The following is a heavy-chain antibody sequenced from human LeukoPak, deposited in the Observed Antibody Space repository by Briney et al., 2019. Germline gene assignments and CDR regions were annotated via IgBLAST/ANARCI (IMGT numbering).Heavy chain of an antibody. CDR2: IYHSGST. Sequence: PSQTLSLTCTVSGGSISSGGYYWSWIRQPPGKGLEWIGYIYHSGSTYYNPSLKSRVTISVDRSKNQFSLKLSSVTAADTAVYYCARDSKPIFGLDYWGQGTLVTVSS. D-gene: IGHD3-3*02. J-gene: IGHJ4*02. CDR1: GGSISSGGYY. V-gene: IGHV4-30-2*01. CDR3: ARDSKPIFGLDY.